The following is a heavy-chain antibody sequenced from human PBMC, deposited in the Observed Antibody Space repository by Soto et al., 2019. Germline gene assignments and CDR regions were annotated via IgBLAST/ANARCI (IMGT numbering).Heavy chain of an antibody. J-gene: IGHJ5*02. CDR1: GYTFTSYG. Sequence: ASVKVSCKASGYTFTSYGISWVRQAPGQGLEWMGWISAYNGNTNYAQKLQGRVTMTTDTSTSTAYMELRSLGSDDTAVYYCARGGGSYDFWSGYNWFDPWGQGTLVTVSS. D-gene: IGHD3-3*01. CDR3: ARGGGSYDFWSGYNWFDP. CDR2: ISAYNGNT. V-gene: IGHV1-18*01.